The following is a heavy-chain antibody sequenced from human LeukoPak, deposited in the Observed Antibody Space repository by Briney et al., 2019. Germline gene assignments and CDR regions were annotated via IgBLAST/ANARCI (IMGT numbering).Heavy chain of an antibody. CDR3: ARADIRAIASSGWYGFDH. J-gene: IGHJ4*02. V-gene: IGHV1-18*01. Sequence: GASVKVSCKASGYTFTSYGISWVRQAPGQGLEWMGWISGYNGNTNYAQKLQGRVTITTDTSTSTAYMELKSLRSDDTAVYYCARADIRAIASSGWYGFDHWGQGTLVTVCS. CDR1: GYTFTSYG. CDR2: ISGYNGNT. D-gene: IGHD6-19*01.